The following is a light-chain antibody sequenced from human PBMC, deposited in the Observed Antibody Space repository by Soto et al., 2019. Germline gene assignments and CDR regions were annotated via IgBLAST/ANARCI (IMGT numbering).Light chain of an antibody. Sequence: EVVLTQSPGTLSLPPGEKATLSCRASQTVSSNYLAWYQQKPGQAPRLLICGSFNRAPGIPYRFSGSGSGTDFTLTISRLEPEDFEVYYCQQAGSTLFTFGGGTKVE. V-gene: IGKV3-20*01. CDR3: QQAGSTLFT. CDR1: QTVSSNY. J-gene: IGKJ4*01. CDR2: GSF.